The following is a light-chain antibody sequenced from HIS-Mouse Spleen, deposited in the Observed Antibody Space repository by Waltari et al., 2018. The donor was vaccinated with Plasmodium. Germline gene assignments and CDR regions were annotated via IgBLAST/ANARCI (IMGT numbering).Light chain of an antibody. CDR2: DVS. V-gene: IGLV2-11*01. CDR1: SSDVGGYNY. Sequence: QSALPQPRPVSGSPGQPVTLSCTGTSSDVGGYNYFSWYKQHPGKAPKLMISDVSKRPAGVPDRCSGSKSGNTASLTISGLQAEDEADYYCCSYAGSYTWVFGGGTKLTVL. CDR3: CSYAGSYTWV. J-gene: IGLJ3*02.